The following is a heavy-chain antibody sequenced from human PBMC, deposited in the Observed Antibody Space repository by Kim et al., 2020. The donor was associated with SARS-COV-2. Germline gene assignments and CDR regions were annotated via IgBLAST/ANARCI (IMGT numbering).Heavy chain of an antibody. CDR3: SRVDRADVDSL. CDR1: GTSISSYY. J-gene: IGHJ1*01. CDR2: MYVDGAS. Sequence: SETLSLTCSVSGTSISSYYWSWIRQSAGKGLEWIGRMYVDGASNYNPSLKSRVTMSVDTSKNQFSLTLRSVTAADTAVYYCSRVDRADVDSLWGQ. D-gene: IGHD3-22*01. V-gene: IGHV4-4*07.